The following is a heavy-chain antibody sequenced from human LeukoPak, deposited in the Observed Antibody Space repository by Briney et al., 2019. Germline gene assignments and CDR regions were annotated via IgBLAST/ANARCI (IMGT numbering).Heavy chain of an antibody. Sequence: SETLSLTCAVYGGSFSGYYWSWIRQPPGKGLEWIGEINHSGSTNYNPSLKSRVTISVDTSKNQFSLKLSSVTAADTAVYYCARGGYSTAEMAPPVDFDYWGQGTLVTVSS. J-gene: IGHJ4*02. CDR1: GGSFSGYY. V-gene: IGHV4-34*01. CDR3: ARGGYSTAEMAPPVDFDY. D-gene: IGHD5-24*01. CDR2: INHSGST.